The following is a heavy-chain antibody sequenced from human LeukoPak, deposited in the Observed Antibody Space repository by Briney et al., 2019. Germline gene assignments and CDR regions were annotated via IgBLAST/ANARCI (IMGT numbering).Heavy chain of an antibody. V-gene: IGHV3-9*03. J-gene: IGHJ6*03. D-gene: IGHD6-6*01. CDR3: ARAGNSSIRYYYYMDV. CDR2: ISWNSGSI. Sequence: AGGSLRLSCAASGFTFDDYAMHWVRQAPGKGLEWVSGISWNSGSIGYADSVKGRFTISRDNAKNSLYLQMNSLRAEDMALYYCARAGNSSIRYYYYMDVWGKGTTVTVSS. CDR1: GFTFDDYA.